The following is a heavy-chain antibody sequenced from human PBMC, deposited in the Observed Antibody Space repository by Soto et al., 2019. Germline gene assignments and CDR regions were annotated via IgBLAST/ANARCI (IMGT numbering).Heavy chain of an antibody. CDR1: GYTFNDYE. CDR2: MNPNSGET. D-gene: IGHD2-2*01. Sequence: QEQLVQSAAEVKKPGASVKVSCMTSGYTFNDYEINWVRHATGQGLEWIGWMNPNSGETGYAQRFQGRVTMTRSSSLNTAYLELSSLTSDDTAVYYCARIAMPARPRWYNWFDPWGQGTLVTVSS. CDR3: ARIAMPARPRWYNWFDP. J-gene: IGHJ5*02. V-gene: IGHV1-8*02.